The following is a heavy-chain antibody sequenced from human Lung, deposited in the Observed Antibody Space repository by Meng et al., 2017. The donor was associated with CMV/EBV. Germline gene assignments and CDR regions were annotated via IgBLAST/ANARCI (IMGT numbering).Heavy chain of an antibody. CDR1: GFTFRTTW. J-gene: IGHJ4*02. D-gene: IGHD1-1*01. V-gene: IGHV3-15*01. CDR2: IKSRNDGGTA. Sequence: SXSSSGFTFRTTWMRWVRQAPGKGLDWVGRIKSRNDGGTADHGTPVKGRFTISRDDSNDTLYLQMNSLKVEDTAIYCCTTVFGTAEEFWGQGTLVTVSS. CDR3: TTVFGTAEEF.